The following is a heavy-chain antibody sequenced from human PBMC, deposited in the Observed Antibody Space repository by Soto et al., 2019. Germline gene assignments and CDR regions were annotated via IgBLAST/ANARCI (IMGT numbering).Heavy chain of an antibody. V-gene: IGHV3-15*01. Sequence: GGSLRLSCAASGFTFSNAWMSWVRQAPGKGLEWVGRIKSKTDGGTTDYAAPVKGSFTISRDDSKNTLYLQMNSLKTEDTAVYYCTTQDIVVVPAAIRDWGQGTLVTVSS. J-gene: IGHJ4*02. D-gene: IGHD2-2*01. CDR1: GFTFSNAW. CDR3: TTQDIVVVPAAIRD. CDR2: IKSKTDGGTT.